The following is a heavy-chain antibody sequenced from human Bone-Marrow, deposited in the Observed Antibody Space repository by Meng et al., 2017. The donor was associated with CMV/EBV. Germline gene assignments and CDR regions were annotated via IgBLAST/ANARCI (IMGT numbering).Heavy chain of an antibody. V-gene: IGHV3-74*01. Sequence: GESLKISCAASGFTFSSYWMHWVRQVPGKGLVWVSRIYDDGSITNYADSVKGRFTISRDNARNTLHLQMNSLRADDTAVYYCAGTYSSPLDFWGRGTLVTVSS. J-gene: IGHJ4*02. CDR1: GFTFSSYW. D-gene: IGHD3-22*01. CDR2: IYDDGSIT. CDR3: AGTYSSPLDF.